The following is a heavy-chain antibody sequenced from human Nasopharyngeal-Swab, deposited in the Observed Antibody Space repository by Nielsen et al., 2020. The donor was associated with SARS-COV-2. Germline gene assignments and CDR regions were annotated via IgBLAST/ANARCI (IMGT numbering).Heavy chain of an antibody. CDR1: GFTFSSYG. V-gene: IGHV3-30*03. CDR2: ISYDGSNK. CDR3: VRDLPYNEVS. J-gene: IGHJ5*02. Sequence: GGSLRLSCAASGFTFSSYGMHWVRQAPGKGLEWVAVISYDGSNKYYADSVKGRFTISRDNSKNTLYLQMNRLRGEDTAVYYCVRDLPYNEVSWGQGTLVTVSS. D-gene: IGHD5-24*01.